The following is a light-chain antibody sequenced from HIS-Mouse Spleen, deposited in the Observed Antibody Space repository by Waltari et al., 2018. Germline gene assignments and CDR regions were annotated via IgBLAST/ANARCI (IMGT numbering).Light chain of an antibody. Sequence: EIVLTQSPATLSLSPGERATPPCRASQSVSSYLAWYQQKPGQAPRLLIYDASNRATGIPARFSGSGSGTDFTLTISSLEPEDFAVYYCQQRSNWPPTFGGGTKVEIK. V-gene: IGKV3-11*01. CDR1: QSVSSY. CDR2: DAS. J-gene: IGKJ4*01. CDR3: QQRSNWPPT.